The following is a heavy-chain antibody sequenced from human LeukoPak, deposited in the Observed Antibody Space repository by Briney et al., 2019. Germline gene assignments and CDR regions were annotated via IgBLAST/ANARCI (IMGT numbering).Heavy chain of an antibody. V-gene: IGHV1-2*02. CDR1: GYTFTGYY. J-gene: IGHJ4*02. CDR2: INPNSGGT. D-gene: IGHD4-23*01. Sequence: GASVKVSCKASGYTFTGYYMHWVRQAPGQGLEWMGWINPNSGGTNYAQKFQGRVTMTRDTSISTAYMELSRLGSDDTAVYYCARGLRGLTPGGNDYWGQGTLVTVSS. CDR3: ARGLRGLTPGGNDY.